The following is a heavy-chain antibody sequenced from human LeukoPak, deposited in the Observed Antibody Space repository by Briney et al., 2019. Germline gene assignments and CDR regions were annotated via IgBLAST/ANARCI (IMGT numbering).Heavy chain of an antibody. V-gene: IGHV3-21*01. Sequence: PGGSLRLSCAASGFTFSSYSMNWVRQAPGKGLEWVSSISSSSSYIYYADSVKGRFAISRDNAKNSLYLQMNSLRAEDTAVYYCARHSSSSRYYYYMDVWGKGTTVTVSS. CDR3: ARHSSSSRYYYYMDV. CDR2: ISSSSSYI. CDR1: GFTFSSYS. J-gene: IGHJ6*03. D-gene: IGHD6-6*01.